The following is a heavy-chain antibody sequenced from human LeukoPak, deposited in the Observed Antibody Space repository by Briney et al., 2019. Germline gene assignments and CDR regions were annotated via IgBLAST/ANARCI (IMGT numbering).Heavy chain of an antibody. CDR2: IYPGDSDT. CDR3: ARTEGAAAGRVRWFDP. Sequence: GESLKISCKGSGYSFTSYWIGWVRQMPGKGLEWMGIIYPGDSDTRYSPSFQGQVTISADKSISTAYLQWSSLKASDTAMYYCARTEGAAAGRVRWFDPWGQGALVTVSS. D-gene: IGHD6-13*01. J-gene: IGHJ5*02. V-gene: IGHV5-51*01. CDR1: GYSFTSYW.